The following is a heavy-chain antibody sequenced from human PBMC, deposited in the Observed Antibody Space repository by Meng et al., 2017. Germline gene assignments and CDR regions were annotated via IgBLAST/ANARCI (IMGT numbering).Heavy chain of an antibody. CDR2: ISSSSSTI. Sequence: EVELGGAGGGLVKPGGSLRLSCAASGFTFSSYSMNWVRQAPGKGLEWVSSISSSSSTIYYADSVKGRFTISRDNAKNSLYLQMNSLRAEDTAVYYCARGKGWFDPWGQGTLVTVSS. V-gene: IGHV3-21*04. J-gene: IGHJ5*02. CDR1: GFTFSSYS. CDR3: ARGKGWFDP.